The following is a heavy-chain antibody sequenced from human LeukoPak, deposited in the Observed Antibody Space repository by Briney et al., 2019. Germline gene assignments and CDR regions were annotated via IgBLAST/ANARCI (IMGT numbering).Heavy chain of an antibody. D-gene: IGHD6-13*01. J-gene: IGHJ4*02. CDR1: GGSFSGYY. CDR2: INQSGSA. CDR3: ARGRYVTTRGGAAAGFLDY. Sequence: SETLSLTCVVYGGSFSGYYWSWIRQPPGKGLEWIGEINQSGSANYNPSLKSRVTISIDTSKNQFSLKLSSVTAADTAVYYCARGRYVTTRGGAAAGFLDYWGQGTLVTVST. V-gene: IGHV4-34*01.